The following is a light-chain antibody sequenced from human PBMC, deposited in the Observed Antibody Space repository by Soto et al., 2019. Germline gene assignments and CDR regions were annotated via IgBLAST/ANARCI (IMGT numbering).Light chain of an antibody. CDR1: RSVGNS. CDR2: DAS. CDR3: QQRSTWPPIT. V-gene: IGKV3-11*01. Sequence: EIVLTQSPATLSLSPGERATLSCRASRSVGNSLAWYQQKPGQAPRLLIYDASDRATDIPNRFRGSGYGTDFTLTISSLEPDDFAVYYCQQRSTWPPITFGQGTRLEMK. J-gene: IGKJ5*01.